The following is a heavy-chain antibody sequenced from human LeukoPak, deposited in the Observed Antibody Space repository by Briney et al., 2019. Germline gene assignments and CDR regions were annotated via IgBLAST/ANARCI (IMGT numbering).Heavy chain of an antibody. D-gene: IGHD3-16*02. Sequence: WIRYIYYSGSTNYNPSLKSRVTISVDTSKNQFSLKLSSVTAEDTAVYYCARGASLMSYFDYWGQGTLVTVSS. CDR3: ARGASLMSYFDY. CDR2: IYYSGST. J-gene: IGHJ4*02. V-gene: IGHV4-59*12.